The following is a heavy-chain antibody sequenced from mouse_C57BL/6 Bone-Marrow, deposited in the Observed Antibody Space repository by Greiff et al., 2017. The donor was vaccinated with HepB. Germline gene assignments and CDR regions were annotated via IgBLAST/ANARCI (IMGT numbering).Heavy chain of an antibody. D-gene: IGHD2-1*01. Sequence: VQLQQSGAELVRPGASVKLSCKASGYTFTDYYINWVKQRPGQGLEWIARIYPGSGNTYYNEKFKGKATLTAEKSSSTAYMQLSSLTSEDSAVYFCACYGNSFAYWGQGTLVTVSA. CDR2: IYPGSGNT. CDR3: ACYGNSFAY. J-gene: IGHJ3*01. CDR1: GYTFTDYY. V-gene: IGHV1-76*01.